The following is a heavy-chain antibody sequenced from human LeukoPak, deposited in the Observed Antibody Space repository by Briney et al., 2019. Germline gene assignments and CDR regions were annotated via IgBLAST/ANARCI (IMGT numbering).Heavy chain of an antibody. J-gene: IGHJ4*02. V-gene: IGHV3-23*01. Sequence: GGSLRLSCAASGFTFSSYAMSWVRQAPGKGLERVSAISGSGGSTYYADSVKGRFTISRDNSKNTLYLQMNSLRAEDTAVYYCAKTPITMIVVVMYFDYWGQGTLVTVSS. CDR1: GFTFSSYA. CDR3: AKTPITMIVVVMYFDY. CDR2: ISGSGGST. D-gene: IGHD3-22*01.